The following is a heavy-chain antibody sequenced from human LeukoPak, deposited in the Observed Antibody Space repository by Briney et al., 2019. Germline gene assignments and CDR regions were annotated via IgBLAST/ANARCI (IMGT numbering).Heavy chain of an antibody. CDR2: ISYEGSIT. D-gene: IGHD2-15*01. CDR1: GFTFSSYG. V-gene: IGHV3-30*03. J-gene: IGHJ4*02. Sequence: GGSLRLSCAASGFTFSSYGMHWVRQAPGKGLEWVAVISYEGSITYYADSVKGRFAISRDSSQNTLYLQMSSLRAEDTAVYYCTRNGDLEVVVVATTDVAYYFDYWGQGTLVTVSS. CDR3: TRNGDLEVVVVATTDVAYYFDY.